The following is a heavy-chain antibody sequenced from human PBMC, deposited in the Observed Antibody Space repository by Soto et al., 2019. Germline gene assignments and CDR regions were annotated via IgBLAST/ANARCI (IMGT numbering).Heavy chain of an antibody. CDR3: VKGEYYYDSSGYYPFDY. J-gene: IGHJ4*02. D-gene: IGHD3-22*01. V-gene: IGHV3-64D*06. CDR2: ISTDGGNT. CDR1: GLTFSFYA. Sequence: EVQLVESGEALFRPGGPLRPPCPASGLTFSFYAINWAPQAPGKGLEYVSSISTDGGNTHYEDSVKGRFTISRDNSKNTVYLQMSSLRAEDTAVYYCVKGEYYYDSSGYYPFDYWGQGTLVTVSS.